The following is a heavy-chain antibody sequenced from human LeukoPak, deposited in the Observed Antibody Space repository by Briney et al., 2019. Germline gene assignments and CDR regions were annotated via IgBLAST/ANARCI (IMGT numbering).Heavy chain of an antibody. CDR1: GYSFTSYG. CDR2: TSAYNGNT. CDR3: ARSPTVKDAFDI. D-gene: IGHD4-17*01. Sequence: GASVKVSCKASGYSFTSYGISWVRQAPGQGLEWMGWTSAYNGNTNYAQKLQGRVTMTTDTSTSTAYMELRSLRSDDTAVYYCARSPTVKDAFDIWGQGTMVTVSS. V-gene: IGHV1-18*01. J-gene: IGHJ3*02.